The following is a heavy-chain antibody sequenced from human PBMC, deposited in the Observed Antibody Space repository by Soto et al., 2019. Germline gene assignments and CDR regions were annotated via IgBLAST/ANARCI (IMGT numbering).Heavy chain of an antibody. CDR1: GGSISSYY. V-gene: IGHV4-59*01. CDR2: IYYSGST. D-gene: IGHD2-2*01. J-gene: IGHJ6*01. CDR3: ARDLGGYCSSTSCYAPGLMDI. Sequence: SETLSLTCTVSGGSISSYYWRWIRQPPGKGLEWIGYIYYSGSTNYNPSLKSRVTISVDTSKNQFSLKLSSVTAADTAVYYCARDLGGYCSSTSCYAPGLMDICGQGTTVTVSS.